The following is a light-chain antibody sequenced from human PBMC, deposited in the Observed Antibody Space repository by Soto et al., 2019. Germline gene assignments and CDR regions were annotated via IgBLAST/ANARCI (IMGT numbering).Light chain of an antibody. Sequence: EIVLTQSPGTLSLSPGERATLSCRASQSVRSSYLAWYQQKPGQAPRLLIYHASHRVTGIPDRFSGSGSGTDFTLTISRLETEDFAVYYCQQYGGSPGTFGQGTKVEIK. CDR1: QSVRSSY. J-gene: IGKJ1*01. CDR2: HAS. CDR3: QQYGGSPGT. V-gene: IGKV3-20*01.